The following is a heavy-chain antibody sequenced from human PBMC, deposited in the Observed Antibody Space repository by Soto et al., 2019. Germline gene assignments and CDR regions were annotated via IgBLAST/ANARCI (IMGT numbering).Heavy chain of an antibody. CDR1: GFIFSSYA. CDR3: ARRHIAAAGLASGFFDY. Sequence: EVQLLESGGGLVQPGGSLRLSCAASGFIFSSYAMSWVRQAPGKGLEWVSTMSGSGGDIYYADSVKGRFTISRDYSKTTLYLQMNSLRAEDPAIYYCARRHIAAAGLASGFFDYWGQGTLVSVSS. CDR2: MSGSGGDI. V-gene: IGHV3-23*01. J-gene: IGHJ4*02. D-gene: IGHD6-13*01.